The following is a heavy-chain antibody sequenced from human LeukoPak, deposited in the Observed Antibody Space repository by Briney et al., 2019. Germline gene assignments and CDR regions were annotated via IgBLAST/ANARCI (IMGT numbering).Heavy chain of an antibody. CDR2: INHSGST. CDR3: ARVTEDTALDY. J-gene: IGHJ4*02. V-gene: IGHV4-34*01. CDR1: GGSFSGYY. Sequence: SETLSVTCAVYGGSFSGYYWSWIRQPPGNGLEWIGEINHSGSTNYNPSLKSRVTISVDTSKNQFSLKLSSVTAADTAVYYCARVTEDTALDYWGQGTLVTVSS.